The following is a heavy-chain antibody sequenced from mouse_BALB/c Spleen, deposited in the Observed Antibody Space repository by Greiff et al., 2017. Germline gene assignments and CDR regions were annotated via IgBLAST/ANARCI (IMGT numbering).Heavy chain of an antibody. Sequence: EVNLVESGGGLVKPGGSLKLSCAASGFTFSSYTMSWVRQTPEKRLEWVATISSGGSYTYYPDSVKGRFTISRDNAKNTLYLQMSSLKSEDTAMYYCTRAKGAMDYWGQGTSVTVSS. CDR1: GFTFSSYT. CDR2: ISSGGSYT. J-gene: IGHJ4*01. V-gene: IGHV5-6-4*01. CDR3: TRAKGAMDY.